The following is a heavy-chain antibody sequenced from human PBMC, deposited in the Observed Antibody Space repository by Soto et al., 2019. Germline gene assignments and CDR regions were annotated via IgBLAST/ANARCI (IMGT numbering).Heavy chain of an antibody. V-gene: IGHV1-46*01. CDR2: INPSGGST. J-gene: IGHJ3*02. CDR1: GYTFTSYY. CDR3: ARDHDDVVVVEPNHAFDI. D-gene: IGHD2-15*01. Sequence: QVQLVQSGAEVKKPGASVKVSCKASGYTFTSYYMHWVRQAPGQGLEWMGIINPSGGSTSYAQKFQGRVTMTRDTSTSTVYMELSSLRSEDTAVYYCARDHDDVVVVEPNHAFDIWGPGTMVTVSS.